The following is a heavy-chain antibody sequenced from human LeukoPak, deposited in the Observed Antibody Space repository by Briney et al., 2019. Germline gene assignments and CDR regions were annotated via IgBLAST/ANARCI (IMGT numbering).Heavy chain of an antibody. V-gene: IGHV3-64D*06. CDR3: VYRLSFDS. J-gene: IGHJ4*02. D-gene: IGHD4-11*01. CDR2: ISSNGGST. CDR1: GFTFSTST. Sequence: GGSLRLSCSASGFTFSTSTMHCVRQAPGKGLEYVSAISSNGGSTYYADSVKGRFTISRDNSKNTMYLQMSSLRAGDTALYYCVYRLSFDSWGQGTLVTVSS.